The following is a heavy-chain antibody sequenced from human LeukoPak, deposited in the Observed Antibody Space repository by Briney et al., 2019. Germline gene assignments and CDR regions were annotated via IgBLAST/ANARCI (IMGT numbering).Heavy chain of an antibody. CDR3: ARDHLVGATTLMFDP. D-gene: IGHD1-26*01. CDR1: GFTFSSYS. CDR2: ISSSSSYI. V-gene: IGHV3-21*01. Sequence: GGSLRLSCAASGFTFSSYSMNWVRQAAGKGLEWVSSISSSSSYIYYADSVKGRFTISRDNAKDSLYLQMNSLRAEDTAVYYCARDHLVGATTLMFDPWGQGPLVTVSS. J-gene: IGHJ5*02.